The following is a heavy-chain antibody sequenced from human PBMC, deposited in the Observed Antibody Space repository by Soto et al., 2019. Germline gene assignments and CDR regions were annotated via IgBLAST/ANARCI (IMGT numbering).Heavy chain of an antibody. CDR1: GFTFSSYA. Sequence: EVQLLESGGGLVQPGGSLRLSCAASGFTFSSYAMSWVRQAPGKGLEWVSAISGSGGSTYYADSVKGRFTISRDNSKNTLYLQMNSLRAEDTAVYYCAGAVDDFSNGYHYFYGMDVWGQGTTVTVSS. D-gene: IGHD3-3*01. CDR2: ISGSGGST. V-gene: IGHV3-23*01. J-gene: IGHJ6*02. CDR3: AGAVDDFSNGYHYFYGMDV.